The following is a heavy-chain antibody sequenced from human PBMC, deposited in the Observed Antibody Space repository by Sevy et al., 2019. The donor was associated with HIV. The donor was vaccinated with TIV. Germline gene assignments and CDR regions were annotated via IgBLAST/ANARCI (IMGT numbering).Heavy chain of an antibody. CDR2: IYNNIGST. CDR3: ARGAVVIGTAATPVLDF. J-gene: IGHJ4*02. V-gene: IGHV4-59*08. D-gene: IGHD2-2*01. CDR1: DDSINSYY. Sequence: SETLSLTCSVSDDSINSYYWSWIRQPPGKRLEGISYIYNNIGSTSSNPSLTSRVTISVDTSKNHFSLKLTSVTAADTAIYYCARGAVVIGTAATPVLDFWGLGSLVTVSS.